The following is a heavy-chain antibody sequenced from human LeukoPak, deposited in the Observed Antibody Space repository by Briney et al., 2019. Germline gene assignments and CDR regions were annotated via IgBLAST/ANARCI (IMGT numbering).Heavy chain of an antibody. J-gene: IGHJ4*02. CDR3: ANRGYSYGDFDY. D-gene: IGHD5-18*01. V-gene: IGHV1-24*01. CDR1: GYTLTELS. Sequence: ASVKVSCKVSGYTLTELSMHWERQAPGKGLEWMGGFDPEDGETIYAQKFQGRVTMSEDTSTDTAYMELSSLRSEDTAVYYCANRGYSYGDFDYWGQGTLVTVSS. CDR2: FDPEDGET.